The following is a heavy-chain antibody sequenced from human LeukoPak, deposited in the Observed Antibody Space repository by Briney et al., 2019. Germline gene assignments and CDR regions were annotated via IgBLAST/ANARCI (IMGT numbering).Heavy chain of an antibody. CDR1: GFTFSDCA. J-gene: IGHJ2*01. CDR2: INGSGDRT. Sequence: PGGSLRLSCAASGFTFSDCALSWVRQAPGKGLEWVSDINGSGDRTYYADSVKGRFTISRDNSENTLYLQMNSLRAEDTAVYYCARDGGYSYPQAWYFDLWGRGTLVTVSS. CDR3: ARDGGYSYPQAWYFDL. D-gene: IGHD5-18*01. V-gene: IGHV3-23*01.